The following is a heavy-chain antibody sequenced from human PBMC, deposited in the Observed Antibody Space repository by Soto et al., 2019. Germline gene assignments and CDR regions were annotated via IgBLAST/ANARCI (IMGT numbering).Heavy chain of an antibody. CDR1: GFAFNNYG. V-gene: IGHV3-21*01. Sequence: PGGSLRLSCTVSGFAFNNYGINWVRQAPGKGLEWVSSISKSDYTYYSDSVKGRFAISRDNANSSVSLQMNTLRVEDTAVYYCAREDSIIIPAVSDFWGQGTLVTVSS. CDR3: AREDSIIIPAVSDF. D-gene: IGHD2-2*01. J-gene: IGHJ4*02. CDR2: ISKSDYT.